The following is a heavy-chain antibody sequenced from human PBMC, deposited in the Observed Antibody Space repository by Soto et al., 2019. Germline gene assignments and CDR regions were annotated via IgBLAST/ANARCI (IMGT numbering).Heavy chain of an antibody. CDR3: ARVKGVVPDAISNYYGMDV. D-gene: IGHD2-2*02. CDR1: GGTFSSYA. J-gene: IGHJ6*02. Sequence: ASVKVSCKASGGTFSSYAISWVRQAPGQGLEWMGGIIPIFGTANYAQKFQGRVTITADKSTSTAYMELSSLRSEDTAVYYCARVKGVVPDAISNYYGMDVWGQGTRVTVSS. CDR2: IIPIFGTA. V-gene: IGHV1-69*06.